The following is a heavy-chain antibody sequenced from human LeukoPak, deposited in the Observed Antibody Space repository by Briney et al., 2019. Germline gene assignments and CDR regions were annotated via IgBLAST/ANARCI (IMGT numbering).Heavy chain of an antibody. V-gene: IGHV3-74*01. CDR1: GFTFSSYW. Sequence: GGSLRLSCAASGFTFSSYWMHWVRQAPGKGLVWVSRINSDGSSTSYADSVKGRFTISRDNAKNTLYLQMNSLRAEDTAVYYCAKLTLDPDSGSQRRSAFDIWGQGTMVTVSS. CDR2: INSDGSST. CDR3: AKLTLDPDSGSQRRSAFDI. J-gene: IGHJ3*02. D-gene: IGHD1-26*01.